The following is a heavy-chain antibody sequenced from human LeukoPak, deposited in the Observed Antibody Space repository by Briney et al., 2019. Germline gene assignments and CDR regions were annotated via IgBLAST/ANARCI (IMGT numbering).Heavy chain of an antibody. J-gene: IGHJ5*02. CDR3: ARSRLRYYYGSGSYGWFDP. D-gene: IGHD3-10*01. V-gene: IGHV1-2*02. CDR2: INPNSGGT. Sequence: ASVKVSCKASGYTFTGYYMHWVRQAPGQGLEWMGWINPNSGGTNYAQKFQGRVTMTRDTSISTAYMELSRLRSDDRAVYYCARSRLRYYYGSGSYGWFDPWGQGTLVTVSS. CDR1: GYTFTGYY.